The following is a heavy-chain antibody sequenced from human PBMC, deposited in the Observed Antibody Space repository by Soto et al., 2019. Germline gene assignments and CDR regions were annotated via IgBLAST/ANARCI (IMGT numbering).Heavy chain of an antibody. Sequence: ASVKVSCKASGGTFSSYSINWVRQAPGQGLEWMGEIIPIFGTANYAQKFQGRVTITADESTSTAYMELSSLRSEDTAVYYCARDGGRHSGGIDYWGQGTLVP. CDR2: IIPIFGTA. J-gene: IGHJ4*02. CDR1: GGTFSSYS. V-gene: IGHV1-69*13. D-gene: IGHD1-26*01. CDR3: ARDGGRHSGGIDY.